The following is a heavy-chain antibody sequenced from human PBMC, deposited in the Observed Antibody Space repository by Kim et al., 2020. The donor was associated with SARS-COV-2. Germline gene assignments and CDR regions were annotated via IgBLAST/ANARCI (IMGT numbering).Heavy chain of an antibody. J-gene: IGHJ5*02. CDR1: GGTFSRYA. CDR2: IIPMLGIA. CDR3: AREPGMATTAGGQWFDP. V-gene: IGHV1-69*04. D-gene: IGHD5-12*01. Sequence: SVKVSCKASGGTFSRYAISWVRQAPGQGLEWMGRIIPMLGIANYAQKFQDRVTITADKSTSAAYMELSSLRSEDTAVYYCAREPGMATTAGGQWFDPWG.